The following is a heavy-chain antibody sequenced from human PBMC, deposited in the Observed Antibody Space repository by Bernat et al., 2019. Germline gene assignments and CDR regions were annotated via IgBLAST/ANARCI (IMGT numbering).Heavy chain of an antibody. CDR1: GYTFTSYY. CDR3: AREWFSGVMASGFDP. CDR2: INPSGGST. J-gene: IGHJ5*02. D-gene: IGHD3-10*01. Sequence: QVQLVQSGAEVKKPGASVKVSCKASGYTFTSYYIHWVRQAPGQGLEWMGIINPSGGSTSYAQKFQGRVTMTRDTSTSTVYMELSSLRSEDTAVYYCAREWFSGVMASGFDPWGQGTLVTVSS. V-gene: IGHV1-46*01.